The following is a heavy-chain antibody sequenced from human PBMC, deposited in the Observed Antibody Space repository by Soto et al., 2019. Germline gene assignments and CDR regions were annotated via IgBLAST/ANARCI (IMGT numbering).Heavy chain of an antibody. CDR2: ISGSGGST. CDR1: GFTFSSYA. Sequence: GGSLRLSCAASGFTFSSYAMSWVRQAPGKGLEWVSAISGSGGSTYYADSVKGRFTISRDNSKNTLYLKMNSLRAEDTAVYYCEKDRGHYGDVKPVDYWGQGTLVNVSS. J-gene: IGHJ4*02. D-gene: IGHD4-17*01. CDR3: EKDRGHYGDVKPVDY. V-gene: IGHV3-23*01.